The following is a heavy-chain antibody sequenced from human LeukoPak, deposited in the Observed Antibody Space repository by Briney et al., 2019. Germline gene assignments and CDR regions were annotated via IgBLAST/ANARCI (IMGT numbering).Heavy chain of an antibody. Sequence: SETLSLTCSVSGDSMSRGSYYWSWIRQPAGKGLEWIGCIYTSGSTEYNPSLKSRVTISVDTSKNQFSLKLSSVTAADTAVYYCARGRGYSSSSVVTMIVVVITLFDYWGQGTLVTVSS. V-gene: IGHV4-61*02. CDR3: ARGRGYSSSSVVTMIVVVITLFDY. J-gene: IGHJ4*02. CDR1: GDSMSRGSYY. D-gene: IGHD3-22*01. CDR2: IYTSGST.